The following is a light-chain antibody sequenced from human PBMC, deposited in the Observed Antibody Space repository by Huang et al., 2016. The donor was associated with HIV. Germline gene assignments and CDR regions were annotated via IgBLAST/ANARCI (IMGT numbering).Light chain of an antibody. J-gene: IGKJ1*01. CDR1: QSVRSS. CDR2: DAS. Sequence: EIVLTQSPATLSLSPGERVTLSCRSSQSVRSSLACYQHKPGRAPRLLIYDASNRATGIPARFSGSGSGTDFTLTISSLEPEDFAVYYCQQRSNWPRTFGQGTKVEIK. V-gene: IGKV3-11*01. CDR3: QQRSNWPRT.